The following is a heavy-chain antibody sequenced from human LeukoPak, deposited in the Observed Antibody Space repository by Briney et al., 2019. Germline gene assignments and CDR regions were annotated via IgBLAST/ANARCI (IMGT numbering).Heavy chain of an antibody. CDR3: ASLGN. CDR1: GFPSSSFW. V-gene: IGHV3-7*01. CDR2: IKQDGSEK. D-gene: IGHD1-1*01. Sequence: PGGSLRLSCVTSGFPSSSFWMNWVRQAPGKGLEWVANIKQDGSEKFYVDSVKGRFTISRDNAKNSLYLQMNSLRADDTAVYYCASLGNWGQGTLVTVSS. J-gene: IGHJ4*02.